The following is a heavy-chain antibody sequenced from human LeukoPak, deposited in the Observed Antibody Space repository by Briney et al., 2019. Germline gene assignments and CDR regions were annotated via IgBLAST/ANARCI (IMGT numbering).Heavy chain of an antibody. Sequence: PGGSLRLSCAASGITFSSYGMSWVRQAPGKGLEWVSSISSTGGTTYYADSVKGRFTISRDNSKNTLYLQMNSLRAEDTAVYYCARVVSRGWDYYDSSGLRGYFDYWGQGTLVTVSS. J-gene: IGHJ4*02. CDR2: ISSTGGTT. D-gene: IGHD3-22*01. V-gene: IGHV3-23*01. CDR1: GITFSSYG. CDR3: ARVVSRGWDYYDSSGLRGYFDY.